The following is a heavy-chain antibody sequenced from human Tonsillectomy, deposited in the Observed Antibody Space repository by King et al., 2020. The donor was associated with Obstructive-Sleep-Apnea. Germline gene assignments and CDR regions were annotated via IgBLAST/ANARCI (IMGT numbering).Heavy chain of an antibody. CDR3: ARAPRRGYYDSSGYSIDY. CDR1: GSTFSSYA. D-gene: IGHD3-22*01. J-gene: IGHJ4*02. Sequence: VQLVESGGGVVQPGRSLRLSCAASGSTFSSYAMHWVRQAPGKGLEWVAVISYDGSNKYYADSVKGRFTISRDNSKNTLYLQMNSLRAEDTAVYYCARAPRRGYYDSSGYSIDYWGQGTLVTVSS. V-gene: IGHV3-30*04. CDR2: ISYDGSNK.